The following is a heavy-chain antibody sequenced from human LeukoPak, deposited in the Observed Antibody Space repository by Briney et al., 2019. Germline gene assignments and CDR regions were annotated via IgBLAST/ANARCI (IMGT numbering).Heavy chain of an antibody. Sequence: QSGGSLRLSCAASGFTFSGYSMNWVRQAPGKGLEWVSYISSTGSDIYYADSVKGRFTITRDNAENSLYLQMNSLRAEDTAVYYCTRDLPTGTYRAYFDNWGQGTLVTVSS. D-gene: IGHD1-26*01. CDR2: ISSTGSDI. CDR3: TRDLPTGTYRAYFDN. CDR1: GFTFSGYS. J-gene: IGHJ4*02. V-gene: IGHV3-48*04.